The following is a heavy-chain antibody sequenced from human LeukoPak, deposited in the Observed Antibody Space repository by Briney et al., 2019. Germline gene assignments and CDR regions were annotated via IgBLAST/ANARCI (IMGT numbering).Heavy chain of an antibody. CDR3: ASNLYGSGDY. Sequence: PSETLSLTCAVYGGSFSGYYWSWIRQPPGKGLEWIGEINHSGSTNYNPSLKSRVTISVDTSKNQFSLKLSSVSAADTAVYYCASNLYGSGDYWGQGTLVTVSS. J-gene: IGHJ4*02. V-gene: IGHV4-34*01. D-gene: IGHD3-10*01. CDR1: GGSFSGYY. CDR2: INHSGST.